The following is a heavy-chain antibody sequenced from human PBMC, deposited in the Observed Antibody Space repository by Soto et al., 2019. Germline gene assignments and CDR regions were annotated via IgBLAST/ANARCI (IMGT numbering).Heavy chain of an antibody. J-gene: IGHJ5*02. V-gene: IGHV4-34*01. CDR1: GGSFSGYY. CDR2: INHSGST. D-gene: IGHD6-6*01. CDR3: ARDLTWAAPRRRGWFDP. Sequence: PSETLSLTCAVYGGSFSGYYWSWIRQPPGKGLEWIGEINHSGSTNYNPSLKSRVTISVDTSKNQFSLKLSSVTAADTAVYYCARDLTWAAPRRRGWFDPWGQGTMVTVSS.